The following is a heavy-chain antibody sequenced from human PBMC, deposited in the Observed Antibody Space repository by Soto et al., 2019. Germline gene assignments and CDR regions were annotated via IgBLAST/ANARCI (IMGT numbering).Heavy chain of an antibody. V-gene: IGHV4-59*01. CDR3: ARGNTSIAHDAFDL. D-gene: IGHD6-6*01. Sequence: PXETLSLPCTVSGGSISSYDWSWIRQPPGKGLEWIGYIYYSGSTNYNPSLKSRVTISVDTSKNQFSLKLSSVTAADTAVYYCARGNTSIAHDAFDLWGQGTMVTVSS. CDR2: IYYSGST. CDR1: GGSISSYD. J-gene: IGHJ3*01.